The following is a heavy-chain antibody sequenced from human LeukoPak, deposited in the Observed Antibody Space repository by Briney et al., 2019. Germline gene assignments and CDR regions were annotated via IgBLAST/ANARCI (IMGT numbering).Heavy chain of an antibody. CDR3: ARFRTDDSSGYYGGYFDS. Sequence: SETLSLTCTVSGSSISSGYYWGWIRQPPGKGLEWIGNIYHSGSTYYNPSLKSRVTLSVDTSKTQFSLKLSSVTAADTAVFYCARFRTDDSSGYYGGYFDSWGQGALVTVSS. CDR2: IYHSGST. CDR1: GSSISSGYY. J-gene: IGHJ4*02. V-gene: IGHV4-38-2*02. D-gene: IGHD3-22*01.